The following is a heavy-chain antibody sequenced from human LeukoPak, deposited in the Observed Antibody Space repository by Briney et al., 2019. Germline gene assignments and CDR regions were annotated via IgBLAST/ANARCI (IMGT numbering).Heavy chain of an antibody. V-gene: IGHV3-33*01. Sequence: GRSLRLSCAASGFTFSSYGMHWVRQAPGKGLEWVAVIWYDGGNKYYADSVKGRFTISRDNSKNTLYLQMNSLRAEDTAVYYCARDRWVRELQYRPRSYYMDVWGKGTTVTVSS. CDR3: ARDRWVRELQYRPRSYYMDV. CDR1: GFTFSSYG. J-gene: IGHJ6*03. CDR2: IWYDGGNK. D-gene: IGHD4-11*01.